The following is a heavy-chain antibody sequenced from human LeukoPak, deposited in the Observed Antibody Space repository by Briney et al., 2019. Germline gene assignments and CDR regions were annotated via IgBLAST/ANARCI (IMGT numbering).Heavy chain of an antibody. Sequence: ASVEVSCKTSGYTFTTHDINWVRQAPGQGLEWMGRVSAYNGYTNYGRRFQGRVTMTTDTSTNTAYMELRSLRSDDTAVYYCARVGTGTRSFDSWGQGTLVTVSS. V-gene: IGHV1-18*01. CDR3: ARVGTGTRSFDS. J-gene: IGHJ4*02. D-gene: IGHD1/OR15-1a*01. CDR1: GYTFTTHD. CDR2: VSAYNGYT.